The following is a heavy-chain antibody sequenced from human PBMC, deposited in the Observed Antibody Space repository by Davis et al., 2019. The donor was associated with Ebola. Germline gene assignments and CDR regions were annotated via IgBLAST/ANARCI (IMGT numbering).Heavy chain of an antibody. CDR1: GFTFSTYA. Sequence: GGSLRLSCAASGFTFSTYAMHWVRQAPGKGLDWVALISSDGSNKFYADSVKGRFTISRDNSNNTLHLQMNSLRVDDTAMYFCTRDQLGYTYGWESWFDPWGQGTLVTVSS. J-gene: IGHJ5*02. V-gene: IGHV3-30*04. CDR2: ISSDGSNK. D-gene: IGHD5-18*01. CDR3: TRDQLGYTYGWESWFDP.